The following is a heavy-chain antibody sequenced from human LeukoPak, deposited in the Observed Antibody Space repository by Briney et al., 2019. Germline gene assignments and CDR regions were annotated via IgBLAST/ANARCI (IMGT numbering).Heavy chain of an antibody. CDR2: ISYDGSNK. CDR1: GFTFSSYA. V-gene: IGHV3-30-3*01. D-gene: IGHD3-22*01. J-gene: IGHJ4*02. Sequence: GGSLRLSCAASGFTFSSYAMHWVSQAPSKVLEWVAVISYDGSNKYYADSVKGRFTISRDNSKNTLYLQMNSLRAEDTAVYYCARDRYYYVSSGYYTPPYWGQGTLVTVSS. CDR3: ARDRYYYVSSGYYTPPY.